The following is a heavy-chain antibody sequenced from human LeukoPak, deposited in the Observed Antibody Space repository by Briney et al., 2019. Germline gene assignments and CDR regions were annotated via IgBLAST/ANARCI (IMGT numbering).Heavy chain of an antibody. CDR3: ARGRGRTVIRGVNDY. Sequence: GASVKVSCKASGYTFTSYGFSWVRQAPGQGLEWMGWINPNSGGTNYAQKFQGRVTMTRDTSISTAYMELSRLRSDDTAVYYCARGRGRTVIRGVNDYWGQGTLVTVSS. J-gene: IGHJ4*02. CDR2: INPNSGGT. D-gene: IGHD3-10*01. V-gene: IGHV1-2*02. CDR1: GYTFTSYG.